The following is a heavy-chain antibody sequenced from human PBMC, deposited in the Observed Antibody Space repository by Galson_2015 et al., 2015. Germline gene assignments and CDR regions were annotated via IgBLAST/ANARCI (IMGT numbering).Heavy chain of an antibody. Sequence: SLRLSCAASGFTFSNYWMAWVRQAPGKGLEWVANVKQDGSEKHYVDSVKGRFVISSDNSKNTLFLQMNSLRAEDAAEYYCAQARISTNGLFDSWGQGTPVTVSS. CDR1: GFTFSNYW. V-gene: IGHV3-7*03. D-gene: IGHD6-6*01. J-gene: IGHJ5*01. CDR2: VKQDGSEK. CDR3: AQARISTNGLFDS.